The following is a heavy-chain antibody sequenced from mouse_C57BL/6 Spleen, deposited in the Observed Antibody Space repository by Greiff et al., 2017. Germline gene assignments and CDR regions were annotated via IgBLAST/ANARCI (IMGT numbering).Heavy chain of an antibody. D-gene: IGHD4-1*01. J-gene: IGHJ4*01. CDR1: GFTFSDSY. CDR3: ARQYWDDYAMDY. Sequence: EVHLVESGGGLVQPGGSLKLSCAASGFTFSDSYMYWVRQTPEKRLEWVAYISNGGGSTYYPDTVKGRFTISRDNAKNTLYLQMSRLKSEDTAMYYCARQYWDDYAMDYWGQGTSVTVSS. V-gene: IGHV5-12*01. CDR2: ISNGGGST.